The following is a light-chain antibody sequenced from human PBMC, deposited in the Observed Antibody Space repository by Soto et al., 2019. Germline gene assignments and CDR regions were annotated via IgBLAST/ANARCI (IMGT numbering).Light chain of an antibody. CDR1: SRDVGAYNY. V-gene: IGLV2-14*01. CDR3: SSYSSTMSHV. CDR2: EVT. Sequence: QSALTQPASVSGSPGQSITLSCTGTSRDVGAYNYVSWYQQHPGKAPKLIIYEVTNRPSRVSYRFSGSKSGNTASLTISGLQPEDEADYYCSSYSSTMSHVFGTGTKLTVL. J-gene: IGLJ1*01.